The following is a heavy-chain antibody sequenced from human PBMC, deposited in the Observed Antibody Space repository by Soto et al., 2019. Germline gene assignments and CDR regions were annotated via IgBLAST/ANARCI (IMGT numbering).Heavy chain of an antibody. V-gene: IGHV3-23*01. CDR1: GFTFSSYA. D-gene: IGHD4-17*01. CDR3: AKVRNYGDYVDY. CDR2: ISGSGGST. Sequence: EVQLLESGGGLVQPGGSLRLSCAASGFTFSSYAMSWVRQAPGKGLEWVSAISGSGGSTYYADSVKGRFTISRDNSKNTLYLQMNSLRAEDTAVYYYAKVRNYGDYVDYWGQGTLVTVSS. J-gene: IGHJ4*02.